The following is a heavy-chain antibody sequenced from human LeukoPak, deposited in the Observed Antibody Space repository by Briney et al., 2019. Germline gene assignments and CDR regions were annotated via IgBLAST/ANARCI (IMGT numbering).Heavy chain of an antibody. CDR2: IKSNTDGGTT. CDR3: AKTLTAYFDY. Sequence: PGGSLRLSCAASGFTFSDAWMNWVRQAPGKGLKWVGRIKSNTDGGTTDYAASVKGRFTISRDNSKNTLYLQMNSLRAEDTAVYYCAKTLTAYFDYWGQGTLVTVSS. CDR1: GFTFSDAW. V-gene: IGHV3-15*01. J-gene: IGHJ4*02.